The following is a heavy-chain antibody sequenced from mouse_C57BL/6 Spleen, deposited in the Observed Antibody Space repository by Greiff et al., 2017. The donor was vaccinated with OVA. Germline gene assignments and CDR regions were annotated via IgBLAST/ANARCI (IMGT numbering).Heavy chain of an antibody. V-gene: IGHV1-59*01. Sequence: QVQLQQPGADLVRPGTSVKLSCTASGYTFTSYWMHWVQQRPGQGLEWIGVIDPSDSYTNYNQKFKGKATLAVDTSSSTAYMQLSSLTSEDSAVYYCARGGLPWYFDDWGTGTTVTVSS. J-gene: IGHJ1*03. CDR1: GYTFTSYW. CDR2: IDPSDSYT. D-gene: IGHD2-2*01. CDR3: ARGGLPWYFDD.